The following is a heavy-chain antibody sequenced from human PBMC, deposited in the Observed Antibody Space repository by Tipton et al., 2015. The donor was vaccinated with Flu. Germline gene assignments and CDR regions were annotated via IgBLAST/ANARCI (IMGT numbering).Heavy chain of an antibody. V-gene: IGHV4-59*08. CDR1: GGSISSYY. J-gene: IGHJ3*02. CDR3: ARLGQKHAFDI. Sequence: TLSLTCTVSGGSISSYYWSWIRQPPGKGLEWIGYIYYSGSTNYNPSLKSRVTISVDTSKNQFSLKLSSVTAADTAVYYCARLGQKHAFDIWGQGTMVTVSS. CDR2: IYYSGST.